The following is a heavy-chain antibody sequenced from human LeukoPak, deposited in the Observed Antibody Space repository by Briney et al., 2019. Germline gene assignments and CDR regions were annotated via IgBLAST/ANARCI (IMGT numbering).Heavy chain of an antibody. CDR3: ARASPHPYDILTGVDY. CDR1: GGSFSGYY. D-gene: IGHD3-9*01. V-gene: IGHV4-34*01. Sequence: SETLSLTCAVYGGSFSGYYWSWIRQPPGKGLEWIGEINHSGSTNYNPSLKSRVTISVDTSKNQFSLKLSSVTAADTAVYYCARASPHPYDILTGVDYWGQGTLVTVSS. CDR2: INHSGST. J-gene: IGHJ4*02.